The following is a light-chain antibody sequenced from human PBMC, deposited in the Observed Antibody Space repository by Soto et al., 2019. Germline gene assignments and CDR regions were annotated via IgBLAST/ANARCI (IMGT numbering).Light chain of an antibody. V-gene: IGLV2-14*01. Sequence: QSALTQPASVSGSPGQSITISCTGTSSDVGAYNYVSWFQQHPGKAPTLIISEVSNRPSGVSNRFSGSKSGNAASLTLSGLQAEDEADYFCFSFTTDWTHVFGTGTKVTV. J-gene: IGLJ1*01. CDR2: EVS. CDR3: FSFTTDWTHV. CDR1: SSDVGAYNY.